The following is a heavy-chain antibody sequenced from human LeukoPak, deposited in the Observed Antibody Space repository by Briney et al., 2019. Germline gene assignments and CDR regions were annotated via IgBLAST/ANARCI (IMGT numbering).Heavy chain of an antibody. CDR2: IYSSGST. CDR3: ARLLGPTRDY. J-gene: IGHJ4*02. Sequence: SETLSLTCTVSVGSISSSTYYWGWIRQPPGKGLNWIGNIYSSGSTYYNPSLKSRVTISVDTSKNQFSLKLNSVTAADTAVYYCARLLGPTRDYWGQGTLVTVSS. V-gene: IGHV4-39*01. CDR1: VGSISSSTYY. D-gene: IGHD1-26*01.